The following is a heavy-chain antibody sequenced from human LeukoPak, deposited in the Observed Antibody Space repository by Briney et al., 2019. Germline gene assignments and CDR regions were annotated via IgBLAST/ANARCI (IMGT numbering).Heavy chain of an antibody. CDR1: GGSFSSYY. V-gene: IGHV4-4*07. J-gene: IGHJ4*02. CDR3: ARLSADSSSSRGFDY. D-gene: IGHD2-2*01. Sequence: SETLSLTCTVSGGSFSSYYWTWIRQPAGKGLEWIGRIYTSGSTNYNASLKSRVSMSVDTSKNQFSLKLSSVTAADTAVYYCARLSADSSSSRGFDYWGQGTLVTVSS. CDR2: IYTSGST.